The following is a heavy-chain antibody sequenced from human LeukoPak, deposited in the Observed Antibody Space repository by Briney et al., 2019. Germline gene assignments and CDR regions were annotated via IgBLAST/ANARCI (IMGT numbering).Heavy chain of an antibody. CDR3: ATNSGWYRVGY. Sequence: SETLSLTCAVYGGSFSGYYWSWIRQPPGKGLEWIGEINHSGSTNYNPPLKSRVTISVDTSKNQFSLKLSSVTAADTAVYYCATNSGWYRVGYWGQGTLVTVSS. CDR1: GGSFSGYY. D-gene: IGHD6-19*01. CDR2: INHSGST. V-gene: IGHV4-34*01. J-gene: IGHJ4*02.